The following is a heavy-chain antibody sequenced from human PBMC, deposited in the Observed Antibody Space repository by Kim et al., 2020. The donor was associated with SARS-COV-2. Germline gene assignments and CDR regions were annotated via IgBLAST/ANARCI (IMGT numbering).Heavy chain of an antibody. D-gene: IGHD3-10*01. Sequence: SVKVSCKASGGTFSSYTISWVRQAPGQGLEWMGRIIPILGIAKYAQKFQGRVTITADKSTSTAYMELSSLRSEDTAVYYCARDYYGSGSYYTGYYYYYGMDVWGQGTTVTVSS. CDR3: ARDYYGSGSYYTGYYYYYGMDV. CDR2: IIPILGIA. J-gene: IGHJ6*02. CDR1: GGTFSSYT. V-gene: IGHV1-69*04.